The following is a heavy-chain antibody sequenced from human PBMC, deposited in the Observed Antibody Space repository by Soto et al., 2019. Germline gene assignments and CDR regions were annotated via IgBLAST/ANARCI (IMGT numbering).Heavy chain of an antibody. CDR2: IKRDGSEK. CDR3: ASLEWESTGYADY. CDR1: GFTLGSNW. J-gene: IGHJ4*02. D-gene: IGHD3-3*01. Sequence: EVQLVESGGGLVQPGGSLRLSCAASGFTLGSNWMSWVRQAPGKGLEWVANIKRDGSEKYYVDSVKGRFTISRDNAKNTLYLQMNSLRADNTAVYYCASLEWESTGYADYWGQGTLVTVSS. V-gene: IGHV3-7*03.